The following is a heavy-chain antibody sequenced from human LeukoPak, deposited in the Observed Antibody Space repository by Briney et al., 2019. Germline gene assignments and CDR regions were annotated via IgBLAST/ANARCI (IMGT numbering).Heavy chain of an antibody. CDR1: GFTFSSYG. Sequence: PGGSLRLSCAASGFTFSSYGMHWVRQAPGKGLEWVAVISYDGSNKYYADSVKGRFTISRDNSENTLFLQMNTLRAEDTAVYYCARDPDEDYGGLGAFDIWGQGTMVTVSS. V-gene: IGHV3-30*03. J-gene: IGHJ3*02. CDR2: ISYDGSNK. D-gene: IGHD4-23*01. CDR3: ARDPDEDYGGLGAFDI.